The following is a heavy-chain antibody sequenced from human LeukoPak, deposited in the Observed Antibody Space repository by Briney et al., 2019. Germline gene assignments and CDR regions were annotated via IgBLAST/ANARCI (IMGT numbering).Heavy chain of an antibody. CDR2: ISDSGGTT. CDR3: ARSRLGGYFDS. CDR1: GFTFSSFA. V-gene: IGHV3-23*01. D-gene: IGHD3-16*01. J-gene: IGHJ4*02. Sequence: GGSLRLSCAASGFTFSSFAMSWVRQAPGKGLEWVSAISDSGGTTYYADSVKGRFTISRDNSKNSLYLQMNSLRAEDTAVYYCARSRLGGYFDSWGQGTLVTVSS.